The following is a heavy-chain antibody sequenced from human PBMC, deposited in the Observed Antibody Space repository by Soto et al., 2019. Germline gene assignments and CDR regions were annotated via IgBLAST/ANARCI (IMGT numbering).Heavy chain of an antibody. D-gene: IGHD3-10*01. CDR3: AREWRDYYGSGSYLYFDY. CDR2: IWYDGSNK. CDR1: GFTFSSYG. V-gene: IGHV3-33*01. J-gene: IGHJ4*02. Sequence: GGSLRLSCAASGFTFSSYGMHWVRQAPGKGLEWVAVIWYDGSNKYYADSVKGRFTISRDNSKNTLYLQMNSLRAEDTAVYYCAREWRDYYGSGSYLYFDYWGQGTLVTVSS.